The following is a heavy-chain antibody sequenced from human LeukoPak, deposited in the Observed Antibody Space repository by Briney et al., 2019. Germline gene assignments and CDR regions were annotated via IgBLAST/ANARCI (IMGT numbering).Heavy chain of an antibody. D-gene: IGHD4-17*01. J-gene: IGHJ6*03. V-gene: IGHV1-69*01. CDR3: ASNHYGGYYMDV. CDR1: GGTFSSYA. CDR2: IIPIFGTA. Sequence: SVKVSCKASGGTFSSYAISWVQQAPGQGLEWMGGIIPIFGTANYAQKFQGRVTITADESTSTAYMELSSLRSEDTALYHCASNHYGGYYMDVWGKGTTVTVSS.